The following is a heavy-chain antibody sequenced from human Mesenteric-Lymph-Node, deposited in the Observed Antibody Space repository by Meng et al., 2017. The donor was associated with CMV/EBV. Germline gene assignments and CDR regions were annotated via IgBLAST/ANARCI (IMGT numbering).Heavy chain of an antibody. CDR3: ARSLGYCSGGSCFPYDC. V-gene: IGHV3-7*03. CDR1: GFTFSSYI. Sequence: GESLKISCAASGFTFSSYIMNWVRQAPGKGLEWVANIKQDESEKYYVDSVKGRFTISRDNAKNSLYLQMNSLRAEDTAVYYCARSLGYCSGGSCFPYDCWGRGTLVTVSS. CDR2: IKQDESEK. J-gene: IGHJ4*02. D-gene: IGHD2-15*01.